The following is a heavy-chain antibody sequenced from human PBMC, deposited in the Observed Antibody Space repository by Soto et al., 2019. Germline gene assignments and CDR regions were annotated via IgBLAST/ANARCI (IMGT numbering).Heavy chain of an antibody. CDR2: IYYSGST. CDR3: ARDGSSWYEDYYYGMDV. D-gene: IGHD6-13*01. J-gene: IGHJ6*02. V-gene: IGHV4-59*01. CDR1: GGSISSYY. Sequence: AETLSLTCTVSGGSISSYYWSWIRQPPGKGLEWIGYIYYSGSTNYNPSLKSRVTISVDTSKNQFSLKLSSVTAADTAVYYCARDGSSWYEDYYYGMDVWGQGTTVTVSS.